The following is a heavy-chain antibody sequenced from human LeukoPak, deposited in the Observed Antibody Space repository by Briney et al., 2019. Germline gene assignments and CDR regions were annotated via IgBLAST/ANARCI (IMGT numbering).Heavy chain of an antibody. CDR2: IKSKTDGGTT. D-gene: IGHD3-3*01. V-gene: IGHV3-15*01. Sequence: GGSLRLSCAASGFTFSNAWMSWVRQAPGKGLEWVGRIKSKTDGGTTDYAAPVKGRFTISRDDSKNTLYLQMNSLRAEDTAVYYCARDQVYFWSGPPFDYWGQGTLVTVSS. CDR3: ARDQVYFWSGPPFDY. CDR1: GFTFSNAW. J-gene: IGHJ4*02.